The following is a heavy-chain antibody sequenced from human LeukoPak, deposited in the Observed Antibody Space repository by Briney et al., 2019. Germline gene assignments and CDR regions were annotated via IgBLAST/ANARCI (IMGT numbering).Heavy chain of an antibody. J-gene: IGHJ5*02. Sequence: PSETLSLTCTVSGGSISSSSYYWGWIRQPPGKGLEWIGSIYYSGSTYYNPSLKSRVTISVDTSKNQFSLKLSSVTAADTAVYYCARLSDYYDSSGSFPWGQGTLVTVSS. CDR2: IYYSGST. CDR1: GGSISSSSYY. CDR3: ARLSDYYDSSGSFP. V-gene: IGHV4-39*01. D-gene: IGHD3-22*01.